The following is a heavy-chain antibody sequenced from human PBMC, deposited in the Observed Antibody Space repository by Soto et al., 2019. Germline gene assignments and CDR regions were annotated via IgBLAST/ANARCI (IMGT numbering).Heavy chain of an antibody. J-gene: IGHJ4*02. V-gene: IGHV3-23*01. Sequence: EVQLLESGGQVVQPGDSLRLSCAASGFIFGTYTMNWVRQAPGKGMEWVSGILAGGTPYYADPVKGRFTISRDDSKSVVFLQMNTLRVEDTAVYFCAKDRLPDGIWTFDSWGQGTLVTVSS. CDR2: ILAGGTP. CDR1: GFIFGTYT. CDR3: AKDRLPDGIWTFDS. D-gene: IGHD3-9*01.